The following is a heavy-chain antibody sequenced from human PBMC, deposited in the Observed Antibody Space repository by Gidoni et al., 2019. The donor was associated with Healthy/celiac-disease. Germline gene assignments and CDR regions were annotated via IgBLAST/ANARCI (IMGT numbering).Heavy chain of an antibody. CDR3: AGAGSY. D-gene: IGHD1-26*01. CDR2: IYYRGST. Sequence: QLQLQESGPGLVKPSETLSLTCTVSGGSISSSSYYWGWSRQPPGKGLEWIGSIYYRGSTYYIPSLKRRVPFSLDTSTDPFSLTLGSVTAADTAVYSCAGAGSYWGQGTLVTVSS. J-gene: IGHJ4*02. CDR1: GGSISSSSYY. V-gene: IGHV4-39*02.